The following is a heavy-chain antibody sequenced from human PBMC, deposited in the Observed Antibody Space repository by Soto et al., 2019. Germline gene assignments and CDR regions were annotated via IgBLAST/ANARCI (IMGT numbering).Heavy chain of an antibody. J-gene: IGHJ4*02. CDR3: ARDPSRIAGAY. D-gene: IGHD6-19*01. V-gene: IGHV1-2*02. Sequence: ASVKVSCKTSGYSFTGYYVHWIRQAPGQGLEWMGWTNPNGGGTNFAQKFQGRVTMTRDMSITTAYMELSRLKLDDTAVYYCARDPSRIAGAYWGQGTLVTVSS. CDR2: TNPNGGGT. CDR1: GYSFTGYY.